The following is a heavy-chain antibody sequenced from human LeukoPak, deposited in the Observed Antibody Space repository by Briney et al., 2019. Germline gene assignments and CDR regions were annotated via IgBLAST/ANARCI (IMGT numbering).Heavy chain of an antibody. CDR2: IIPIFGTA. V-gene: IGHV1-69*13. D-gene: IGHD5-24*01. CDR1: GGTFSSYA. Sequence: ASVKVSCKASGGTFSSYAISWVRQAPGQGLEWMGGIIPIFGTANYAQKFQGRVTITADESTSTAYMELRSLRSDDTAVYYCARDPDGYNLNYPSDDAFDIWGQGTMVTVSS. CDR3: ARDPDGYNLNYPSDDAFDI. J-gene: IGHJ3*02.